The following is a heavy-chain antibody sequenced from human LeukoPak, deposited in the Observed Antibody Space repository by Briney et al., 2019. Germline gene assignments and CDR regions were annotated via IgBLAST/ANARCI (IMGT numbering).Heavy chain of an antibody. CDR3: ARDRYRFYSSSWYSY. V-gene: IGHV1-18*01. CDR2: ISAYNGNT. D-gene: IGHD6-13*01. J-gene: IGHJ4*02. CDR1: GYTFTSYG. Sequence: ASVKVSCKASGYTFTSYGISWVRQDPGQGLEWMGWISAYNGNTNYAQKLQGRVTMTTDTSTSTAYMELRSLRSDDTAVYYCARDRYRFYSSSWYSYWGQGTLVTVSS.